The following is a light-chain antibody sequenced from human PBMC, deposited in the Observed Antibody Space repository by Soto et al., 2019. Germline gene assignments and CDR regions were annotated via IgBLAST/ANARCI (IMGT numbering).Light chain of an antibody. CDR2: DTS. V-gene: IGKV3-11*01. J-gene: IGKJ1*01. Sequence: EIVLTQSPATLSLSPGERATLSCRASENLYTYLAWYQQRPGQAPRLLIYDTSKRATGIPARFSGRGSGTDYTLTITSLEPEDFALYYCQVYGISPWTYGQGTKLEI. CDR3: QVYGISPWT. CDR1: ENLYTY.